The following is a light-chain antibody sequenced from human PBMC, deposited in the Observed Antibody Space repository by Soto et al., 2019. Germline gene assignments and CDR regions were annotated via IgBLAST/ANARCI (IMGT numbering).Light chain of an antibody. J-gene: IGKJ5*01. CDR3: MQALQTPLT. Sequence: DIVLTQTPLFLSVTPGQPASISCRSTQSLLHSDGYNFLNWYLQKPGQSPQVLIYLGSNRASGVPDRFSGSGSGTDFTLKISRVEAEDVGVYYCMQALQTPLTFGQGTRLEIK. V-gene: IGKV2-28*01. CDR1: QSLLHSDGYNF. CDR2: LGS.